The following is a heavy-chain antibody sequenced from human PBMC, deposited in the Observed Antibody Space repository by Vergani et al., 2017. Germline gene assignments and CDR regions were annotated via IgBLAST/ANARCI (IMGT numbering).Heavy chain of an antibody. CDR1: GFTFSDHY. J-gene: IGHJ6*02. D-gene: IGHD2-21*01. CDR3: ARDAFVPRAGMDV. Sequence: QVQLVESGGGLVKPGGSLRLSCTASGFTFSDHYMSWIRQAPGKGLEWVSYISSSSTYTNYADSVKGRFTISRDNAKTSLYLQMNSLRDDDTAVYYCARDAFVPRAGMDVWGRGTTVTVSS. V-gene: IGHV3-11*06. CDR2: ISSSSTYT.